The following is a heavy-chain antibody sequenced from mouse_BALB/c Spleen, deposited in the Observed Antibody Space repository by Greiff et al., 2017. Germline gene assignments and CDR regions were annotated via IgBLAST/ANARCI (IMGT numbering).Heavy chain of an antibody. CDR3: ARRDRYDRAWFAY. D-gene: IGHD2-14*01. Sequence: EVQLQQSGPELVKPGASVKIPCKASGYTFTDYNMYWVKQSHGKSLEWIGDINPNNGGTIYNQKFKGKATLTVDKSSSTAYMELRSLTSEDTAVYYCARRDRYDRAWFAYWGQGTLVTVSA. J-gene: IGHJ3*01. CDR2: INPNNGGT. V-gene: IGHV1-18*01. CDR1: GYTFTDYN.